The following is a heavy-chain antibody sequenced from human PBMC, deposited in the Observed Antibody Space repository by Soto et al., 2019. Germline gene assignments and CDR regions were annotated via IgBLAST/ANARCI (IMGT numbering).Heavy chain of an antibody. CDR2: INPDSDNT. V-gene: IGHV1-8*01. J-gene: IGHJ6*02. Sequence: ASVKVSCKTSGYTFTRNGISWVRQAAGQGLEWMGWINPDSDNTGYAQKFQGRVTMTRDTSISTAYMELNSLRSEDTAVYYCARGRRYCTTTSCYPPALFPYGMDVWGQGTTVTVSS. D-gene: IGHD2-2*01. CDR1: GYTFTRNG. CDR3: ARGRRYCTTTSCYPPALFPYGMDV.